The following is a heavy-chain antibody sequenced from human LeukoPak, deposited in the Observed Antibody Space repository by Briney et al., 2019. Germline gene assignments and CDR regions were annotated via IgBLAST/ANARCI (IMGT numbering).Heavy chain of an antibody. J-gene: IGHJ3*02. D-gene: IGHD6-13*01. CDR2: ICYSGRT. Sequence: SETLTLTCTVSGGPISSYYWSWIRQPPGKGLEWIGYICYSGRTNYKPSLKSRVNISVDMSKNQFSLKLSSVTAADTAVYYCARVSSSWSDAFDIWGQGTMVTVSS. V-gene: IGHV4-59*01. CDR1: GGPISSYY. CDR3: ARVSSSWSDAFDI.